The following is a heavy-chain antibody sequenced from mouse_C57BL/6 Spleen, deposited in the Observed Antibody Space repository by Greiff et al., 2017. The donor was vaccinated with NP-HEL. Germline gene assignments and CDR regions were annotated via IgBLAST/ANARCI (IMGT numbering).Heavy chain of an antibody. CDR1: GYSITSGYD. CDR3: ARASYYGGAMDY. Sequence: VQLQQSGPGMVKPSQSLSLTCTVTGYSITSGYDWHWIRHFPGNKLEWMGYISYSGSTNYNPSLKSRISITHDTSKNHFFLKLNSVTTEDTATYYCARASYYGGAMDYWGQGTSVTVSS. D-gene: IGHD1-1*01. V-gene: IGHV3-1*01. J-gene: IGHJ4*01. CDR2: ISYSGST.